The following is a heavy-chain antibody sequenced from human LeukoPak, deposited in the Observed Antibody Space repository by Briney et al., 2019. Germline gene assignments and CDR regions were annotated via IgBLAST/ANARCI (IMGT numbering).Heavy chain of an antibody. CDR1: VFTFSTYS. D-gene: IGHD1-26*01. V-gene: IGHV3-21*04. CDR2: ISSTSSYI. J-gene: IGHJ4*02. CDR3: ARDGGYSEGAFDY. Sequence: GGSHRLSCAASVFTFSTYSMNWVRQAPGKGREWVSSISSTSSYIYYADSMKGRFTISRDNANNSLYLQMNSLRAEDTALYYCARDGGYSEGAFDYWGQGTLVTVSS.